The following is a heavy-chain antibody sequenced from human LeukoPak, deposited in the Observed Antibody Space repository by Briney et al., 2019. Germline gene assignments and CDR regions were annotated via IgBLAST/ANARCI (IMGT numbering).Heavy chain of an antibody. CDR1: GITFSNYG. V-gene: IGHV3-30*02. D-gene: IGHD2-2*01. CDR2: MRYDGSNK. J-gene: IGHJ6*02. Sequence: GGSLRLSCAASGITFSNYGMHWVRQAPGKGLEWVAFMRYDGSNKCYADSVKGRFTISRDNSKNTLYLQMNSLRVEDTAVYYCARRYCSSTSCSQGDGMDVWGQGTTVTVSS. CDR3: ARRYCSSTSCSQGDGMDV.